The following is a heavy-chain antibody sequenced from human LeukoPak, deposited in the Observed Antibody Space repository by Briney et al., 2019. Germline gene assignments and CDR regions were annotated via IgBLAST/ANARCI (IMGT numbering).Heavy chain of an antibody. Sequence: PGRSLRLSCAASGFTFSSYGMHWVRQAPGKGLEWVTLISYDGTNKYYADSVKGRFTISRDNSKNTLYLQMNSLRAEDTAVYYCAKQIAKRGYSYGSVDYWGQGTLVTVSS. J-gene: IGHJ4*02. D-gene: IGHD5-18*01. CDR1: GFTFSSYG. V-gene: IGHV3-30*18. CDR2: ISYDGTNK. CDR3: AKQIAKRGYSYGSVDY.